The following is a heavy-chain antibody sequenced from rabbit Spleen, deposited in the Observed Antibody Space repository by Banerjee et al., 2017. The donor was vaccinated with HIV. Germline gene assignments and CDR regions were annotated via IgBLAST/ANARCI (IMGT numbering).Heavy chain of an antibody. CDR1: GFSFNDNYD. J-gene: IGHJ3*01. D-gene: IGHD2-1*01. Sequence: QEQLVESGGGLVQPEGSLTLTCTASGFSFNDNYDMCWVRQAPGKGLEWIGYIYTGDGSAGYASWVNGRFTISKTSSTTMTLQMTSLTAADTATYFCGRGGDWGSRFDLWGPGTLVPS. CDR2: IYTGDGSA. CDR3: GRGGDWGSRFDL. V-gene: IGHV1S45*01.